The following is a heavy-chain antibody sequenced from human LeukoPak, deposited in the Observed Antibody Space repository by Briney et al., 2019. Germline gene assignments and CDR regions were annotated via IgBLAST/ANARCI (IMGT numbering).Heavy chain of an antibody. J-gene: IGHJ4*02. CDR1: GFTFSDYY. V-gene: IGHV3-23*01. D-gene: IGHD3-10*01. CDR2: ISGSGGST. Sequence: GGSLRLSCAASGFTFSDYYMSWIRQAPGKGLEWVSAISGSGGSTYYADSVKGRFSISRDSSKNTLYVQMNSLRAEDTAVYYCAKYDMVRGVNVDYWGQGTLVTVSP. CDR3: AKYDMVRGVNVDY.